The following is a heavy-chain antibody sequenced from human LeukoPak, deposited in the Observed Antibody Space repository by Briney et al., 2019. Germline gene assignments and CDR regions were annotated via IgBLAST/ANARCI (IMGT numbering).Heavy chain of an antibody. Sequence: GGSLRLSCAASGFTFGIYAMSWVRQAPGKGLEWVSAISGSGGSTYYADSVKGRFTISRDNSKNTLYLQMNSLRAEDTAVYYCAKVRSSSWDGIDYWGQGTLVTVSS. CDR3: AKVRSSSWDGIDY. V-gene: IGHV3-23*01. CDR2: ISGSGGST. CDR1: GFTFGIYA. J-gene: IGHJ4*02. D-gene: IGHD6-13*01.